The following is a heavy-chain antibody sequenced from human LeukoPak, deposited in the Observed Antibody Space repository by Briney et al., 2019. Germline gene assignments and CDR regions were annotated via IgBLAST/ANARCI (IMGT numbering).Heavy chain of an antibody. Sequence: NPSETLSLTCTVSGGSISSSSYYWNWVRQPPGKGLEWIGSIYYSGSTYYNPSLKSRVTISVDTSTNQFSLKLSSVTAADTAVYYCARRPQAAMVDYWGQGTLVTVSS. J-gene: IGHJ4*02. CDR2: IYYSGST. D-gene: IGHD5-18*01. CDR1: GGSISSSSYY. CDR3: ARRPQAAMVDY. V-gene: IGHV4-39*01.